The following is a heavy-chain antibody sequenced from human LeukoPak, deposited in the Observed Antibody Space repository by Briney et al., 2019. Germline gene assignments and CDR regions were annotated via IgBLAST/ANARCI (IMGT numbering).Heavy chain of an antibody. CDR1: GFTFSGYG. J-gene: IGHJ4*02. CDR2: IWYDGSNK. D-gene: IGHD5-24*01. CDR3: ARVGQGGYNSDY. V-gene: IGHV3-33*01. Sequence: GGSLRLSCAASGFTFSGYGMHWVRQAPGKGLEWVAIIWYDGSNKYYADSVKGRFTISRDNSKNTLYLQMNSLRADDTAVYYCARVGQGGYNSDYWGQGTLVTVSS.